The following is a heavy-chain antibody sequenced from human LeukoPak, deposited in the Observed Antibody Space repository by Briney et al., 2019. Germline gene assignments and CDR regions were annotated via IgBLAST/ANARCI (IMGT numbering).Heavy chain of an antibody. CDR3: AREGGDAFDI. D-gene: IGHD2-15*01. J-gene: IGHJ3*02. CDR1: GGSVSSGSYY. CDR2: IYYSGST. V-gene: IGHV4-61*01. Sequence: SSETLSLTCTVSGGSVSSGSYYWSWIRQPPGKGLEWIGYIYYSGSTKYNPSLKSRVTISADTSKNQFSLKLSSVTAADTAVYYCAREGGDAFDIWGQGTMVTVSS.